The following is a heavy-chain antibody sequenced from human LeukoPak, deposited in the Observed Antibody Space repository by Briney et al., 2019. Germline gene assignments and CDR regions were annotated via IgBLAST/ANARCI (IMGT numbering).Heavy chain of an antibody. Sequence: GGSLRLSCAASGFTFSTYWMSWVRQAPGKGLEWVANIKQDSSEKYYVDSVKGRFTISRDNAKNSLCLQMNSLIAEDTAMYYCARDPAGNDYWGQGTLVTVSS. CDR3: ARDPAGNDY. D-gene: IGHD6-13*01. CDR1: GFTFSTYW. V-gene: IGHV3-7*01. CDR2: IKQDSSEK. J-gene: IGHJ4*02.